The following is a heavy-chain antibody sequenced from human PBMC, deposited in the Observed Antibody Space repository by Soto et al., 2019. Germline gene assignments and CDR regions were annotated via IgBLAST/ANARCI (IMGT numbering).Heavy chain of an antibody. CDR3: ARTVLGPDLLADSFVDYYYYMDV. CDR1: GGSISSYY. D-gene: IGHD3-9*01. J-gene: IGHJ6*03. Sequence: SETLSLTCTVSGGSISSYYWRWIRQPPGKGLEWIGYIYYSGSTNYNPSLKSRVTISVDTSKNQFSLKLSSVTAADTAVYYCARTVLGPDLLADSFVDYYYYMDVWGQGTTVTVSS. CDR2: IYYSGST. V-gene: IGHV4-59*01.